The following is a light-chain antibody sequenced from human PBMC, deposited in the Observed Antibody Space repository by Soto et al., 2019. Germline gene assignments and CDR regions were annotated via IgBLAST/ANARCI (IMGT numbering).Light chain of an antibody. CDR3: CSYAGTYSRWV. V-gene: IGLV2-11*01. CDR2: DVS. J-gene: IGLJ3*02. Sequence: QSVLTQPRSVSGSPGQSVTISCTGTSSDVGGYNYVSWYQQHPGKASKLIIYDVSKRPSGVPDRFSGSKSGNTASLTISGLQAEDEADYYCCSYAGTYSRWVFGGGIKVTVL. CDR1: SSDVGGYNY.